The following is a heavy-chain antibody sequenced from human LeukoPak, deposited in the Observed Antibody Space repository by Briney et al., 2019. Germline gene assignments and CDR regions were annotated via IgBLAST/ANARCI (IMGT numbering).Heavy chain of an antibody. CDR2: INPNSGGT. V-gene: IGHV1-2*02. D-gene: IGHD3-22*01. J-gene: IGHJ4*02. CDR3: ARDLASYYDSFGFDY. CDR1: GYTFTGYY. Sequence: PGASVKVSCKASGYTFTGYYMHWVRQAPGQGLEWMGWINPNSGGTNYAQKFQGRVTMTRDTSISTAYMELSRLRSDDTAVYYCARDLASYYDSFGFDYWGQGTLVTVSS.